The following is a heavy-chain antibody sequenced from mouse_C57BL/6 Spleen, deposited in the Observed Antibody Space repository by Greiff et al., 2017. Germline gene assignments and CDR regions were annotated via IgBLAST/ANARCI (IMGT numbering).Heavy chain of an antibody. CDR3: ARHYSNYAFDY. CDR1: GFNIKDYY. CDR2: IDPEDGET. Sequence: VQLKQSGAELVKPGASVKLSCTASGFNIKDYYMHWVKQRTEQGLEWIGRIDPEDGETKYAPKFQGKATLTADTSSNTAYLQLSSLTSEDTAVYYCARHYSNYAFDYWGQGTTLTVSS. V-gene: IGHV14-2*01. D-gene: IGHD2-5*01. J-gene: IGHJ2*01.